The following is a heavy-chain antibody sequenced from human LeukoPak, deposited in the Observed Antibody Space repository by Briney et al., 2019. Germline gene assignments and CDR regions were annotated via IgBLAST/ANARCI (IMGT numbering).Heavy chain of an antibody. V-gene: IGHV4-4*07. J-gene: IGHJ6*03. D-gene: IGHD5-18*01. CDR1: GGSISSYY. CDR2: IYTSGST. CDR3: ASEAMVPYYYYYMDV. Sequence: SETLSLTCTVSGGSISSYYWSWIRQPAGKGLEGIGRIYTSGSTNYNPSLKSRVTISVDKSKNQFSLKLSSVTAADTAVYYCASEAMVPYYYYYMDVWGKGTTVTVSS.